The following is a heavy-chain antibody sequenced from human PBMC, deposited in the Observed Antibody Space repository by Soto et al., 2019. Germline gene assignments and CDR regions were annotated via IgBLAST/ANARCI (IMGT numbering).Heavy chain of an antibody. J-gene: IGHJ6*02. CDR2: ISYDGSNK. CDR1: GFTFSSYG. CDR3: AKDVLDFWSGYYFLAYPTYYYGMDV. V-gene: IGHV3-30*18. D-gene: IGHD3-3*01. Sequence: GGSLRLSCAASGFTFSSYGMHWVRQAPGKGLEWVAVISYDGSNKYYADSVKGRFTISRDNSKNTLYLQMNSLGAEDTAVYYCAKDVLDFWSGYYFLAYPTYYYGMDVWGQGTTVTVSS.